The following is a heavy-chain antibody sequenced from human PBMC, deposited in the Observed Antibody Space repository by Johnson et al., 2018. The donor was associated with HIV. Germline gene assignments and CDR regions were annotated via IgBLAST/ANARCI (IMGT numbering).Heavy chain of an antibody. CDR1: GFTFSSYA. CDR3: ARGTPYGGNSWDFDI. D-gene: IGHD4-23*01. CDR2: ISYDGSST. Sequence: QVQLVESGGGVVQPGRSLRLSCAASGFTFSSYAMHWVRQAPGKGLEWVAVISYDGSSTSYADSVKGRFTISRDNAKNTLYLQMDSLRAEDTAVYYCARGTPYGGNSWDFDIWGQGTMVTVSS. V-gene: IGHV3-30*04. J-gene: IGHJ3*02.